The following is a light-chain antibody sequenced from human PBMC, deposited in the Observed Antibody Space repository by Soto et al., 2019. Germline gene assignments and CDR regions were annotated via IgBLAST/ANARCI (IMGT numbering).Light chain of an antibody. V-gene: IGLV2-14*01. Sequence: QSVLTQPASVSGSPGQSITISCTGTSSDIGAYDYVSWFQQHPDKAPKLMISEVTNRLSGVSDRFSGSKSGNAASLTISGLQAEDEAYYFCFSFTTAHTHISGNGTKVTVL. CDR1: SSDIGAYDY. CDR2: EVT. CDR3: FSFTTAHTHI. J-gene: IGLJ1*01.